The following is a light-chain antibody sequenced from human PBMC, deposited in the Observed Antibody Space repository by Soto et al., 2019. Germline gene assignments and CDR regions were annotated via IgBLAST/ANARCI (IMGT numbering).Light chain of an antibody. J-gene: IGKJ1*01. CDR1: QSITNNY. Sequence: EIVLTQSPGTLYLSPGERATLSCSASQSITNNYLAWYQQKPGQAPRLLIYLASNRAAGIPDRFSGSGSGADFTLTINRLEPEDFAVYHCQQYGSSPWTFGQWTKVDIK. CDR2: LAS. V-gene: IGKV3-20*01. CDR3: QQYGSSPWT.